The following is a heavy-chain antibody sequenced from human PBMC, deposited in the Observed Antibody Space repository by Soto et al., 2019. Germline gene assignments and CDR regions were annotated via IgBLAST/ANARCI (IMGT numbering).Heavy chain of an antibody. CDR2: INHSGST. CDR1: GGTVWGSY. D-gene: IGHD2-15*01. CDR3: ARGRDIVPVLSNWFGP. V-gene: IGHV4-34*01. J-gene: IGHJ5*02. Sequence: PALSRAVYGGTVWGSYLSGIRQTPGKGLEWIGEINHSGSTNYNPSLKSRVTISVDTSKNQFSLKLSSVTAADTAVYYCARGRDIVPVLSNWFGPWGEPILVTVSS.